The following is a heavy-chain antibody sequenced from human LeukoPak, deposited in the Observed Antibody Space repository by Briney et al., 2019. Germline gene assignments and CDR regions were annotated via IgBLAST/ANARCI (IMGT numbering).Heavy chain of an antibody. CDR3: ARSYYDSSGYYPICYFDY. V-gene: IGHV3-7*01. D-gene: IGHD3-22*01. J-gene: IGHJ4*02. CDR1: GFTLSSHR. Sequence: GGSLRLSCAAPGFTLSSHRMSRVRQAPGKGLEWVANIKQDGSEKYYVDSVKGRFTISRDNAKNSLYPQMNSLRDEDTAVYYCARSYYDSSGYYPICYFDYWGQGTLVTVSS. CDR2: IKQDGSEK.